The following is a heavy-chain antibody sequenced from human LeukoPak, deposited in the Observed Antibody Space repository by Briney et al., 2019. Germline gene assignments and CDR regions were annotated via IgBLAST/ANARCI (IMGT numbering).Heavy chain of an antibody. V-gene: IGHV3-23*01. CDR3: AKVPWDIVVVPAAPFDY. Sequence: ASGFTFSSXXXXXVRQAPGKGXXXXSXISGSGGSTYYADSVKGRFTISRDNSKNTLYLQMNSLRAEDTAVYYCAKVPWDIVVVPAAPFDYWGQGTLVTVSS. CDR2: ISGSGGST. D-gene: IGHD2-2*01. J-gene: IGHJ4*02. CDR1: GFTFSSXX.